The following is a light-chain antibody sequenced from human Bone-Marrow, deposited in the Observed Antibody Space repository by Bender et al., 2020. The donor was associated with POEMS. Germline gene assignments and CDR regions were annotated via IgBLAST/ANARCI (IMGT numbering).Light chain of an antibody. J-gene: IGLJ3*02. CDR3: QSYDNSLGGWV. Sequence: QSALTQPASVSGSPGQSITISCTGTYSYVGSYNRVSWYQQYPGKAPKLLIYGYNNRPSGVPDRFSGSKSGTSASLAITGLQAEDEGDYYCQSYDNSLGGWVFGGGTKLTVL. V-gene: IGLV2-14*02. CDR1: YSYVGSYNR. CDR2: GYN.